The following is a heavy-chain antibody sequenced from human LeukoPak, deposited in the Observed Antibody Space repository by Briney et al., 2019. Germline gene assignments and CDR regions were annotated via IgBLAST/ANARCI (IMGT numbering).Heavy chain of an antibody. CDR1: GGSISSYY. Sequence: SETLSLTCTVSGGSISSYYWSWIRQPPGKGLEWIGYIYYSGSTNYNPSLKSRVTISVDTPKNQFSLKLSSVTAADTAVYYCARHAGTYSSSWYWDYWGQGTLVTVSS. CDR2: IYYSGST. V-gene: IGHV4-59*08. D-gene: IGHD6-13*01. CDR3: ARHAGTYSSSWYWDY. J-gene: IGHJ4*02.